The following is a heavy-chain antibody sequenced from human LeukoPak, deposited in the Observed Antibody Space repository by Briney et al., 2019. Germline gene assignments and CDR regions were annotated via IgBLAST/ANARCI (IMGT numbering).Heavy chain of an antibody. CDR2: IIPIFGTA. Sequence: PEASVKVSCKASGGTFSSSAISWVRQAPGQGLEWMGGIIPIFGTANYAQRFQGRVTITADESTTTAYMEVSSLRSEDTAVYYCARGEVPPHYFDSWGQGTLVTVSS. CDR3: ARGEVPPHYFDS. CDR1: GGTFSSSA. J-gene: IGHJ4*02. V-gene: IGHV1-69*13.